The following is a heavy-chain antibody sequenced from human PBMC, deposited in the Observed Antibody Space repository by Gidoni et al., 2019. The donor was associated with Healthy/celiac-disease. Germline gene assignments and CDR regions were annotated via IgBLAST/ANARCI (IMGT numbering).Heavy chain of an antibody. CDR1: GFTFSSSG. J-gene: IGHJ6*02. CDR3: AKDLKSYGSGSYYYYYGMDV. D-gene: IGHD3-10*01. CDR2: ISYDGSNK. V-gene: IGHV3-30*18. Sequence: QVQLVESGGGVVQPGRSLRLSCAASGFTFSSSGMHWVRQAPGKGLGWGAVISYDGSNKYYADSVKGRFTISRDNSKNTLYLQMNSLRAEDTAVYYCAKDLKSYGSGSYYYYYGMDVWGQGTTVTVSS.